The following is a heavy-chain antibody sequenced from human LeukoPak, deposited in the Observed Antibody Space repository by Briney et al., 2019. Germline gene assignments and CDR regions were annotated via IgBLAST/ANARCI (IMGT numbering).Heavy chain of an antibody. CDR3: ARGYSYGQGYFDY. D-gene: IGHD5-18*01. Sequence: PGGSLRLSCAASGFTFSSYSMNWVRQAPGKGLEWVSYISSSSTYIYYADSVKGRFTISRDNAKNSLYLQMNSLRAEDTAVYYCARGYSYGQGYFDYWGQGTLVTVSS. CDR2: ISSSSTYI. V-gene: IGHV3-21*01. J-gene: IGHJ4*02. CDR1: GFTFSSYS.